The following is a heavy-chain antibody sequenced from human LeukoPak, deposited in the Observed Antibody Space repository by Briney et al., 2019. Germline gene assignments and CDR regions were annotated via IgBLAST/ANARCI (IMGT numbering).Heavy chain of an antibody. CDR3: ARDLSVAYCSGGSCYSGSRYMDV. CDR1: GFTFSSYG. D-gene: IGHD2-15*01. CDR2: IKQDGSEK. Sequence: PGGSLRLSCAASGFTFSSYGMHWVRQAPGKGLEWVANIKQDGSEKYYVDSVKGRFTISRDNAKNSLYLQMNSLRAEDTAVYYCARDLSVAYCSGGSCYSGSRYMDVWGKGTTVTVSS. J-gene: IGHJ6*03. V-gene: IGHV3-7*01.